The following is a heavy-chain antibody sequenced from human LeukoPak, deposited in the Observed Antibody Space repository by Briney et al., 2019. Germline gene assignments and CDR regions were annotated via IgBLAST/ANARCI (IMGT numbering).Heavy chain of an antibody. CDR2: IKQDGSEK. Sequence: GGSLRLSCAASGFTFSSYWMSWVRQAPGKGLEWVANIKQDGSEKYYVDPVKGRLTISRDNAKNSLYLQMNSLRAEDTAVYYCARDAYYDSSGYTKNFDYWGQGTLVTVSS. J-gene: IGHJ4*02. CDR1: GFTFSSYW. V-gene: IGHV3-7*01. D-gene: IGHD3-22*01. CDR3: ARDAYYDSSGYTKNFDY.